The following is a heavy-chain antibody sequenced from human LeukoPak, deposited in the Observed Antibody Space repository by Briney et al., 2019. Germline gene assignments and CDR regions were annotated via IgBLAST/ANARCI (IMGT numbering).Heavy chain of an antibody. CDR1: GYTFTSYD. V-gene: IGHV1-2*02. CDR3: ARGPRYSYGAGYYYYYMDV. J-gene: IGHJ6*03. CDR2: INPNSGGT. D-gene: IGHD5-18*01. Sequence: ASVKVSCKASGYTFTSYDINWVRQAPGQGLEWMGWINPNSGGTNYAQKFQGRVTMTRDTSISTAYMELSRLRSDDTAVYYCARGPRYSYGAGYYYYYMDVWGKGTTVTISS.